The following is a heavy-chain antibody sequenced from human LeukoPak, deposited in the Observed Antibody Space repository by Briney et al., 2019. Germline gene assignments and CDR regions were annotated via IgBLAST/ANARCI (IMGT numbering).Heavy chain of an antibody. J-gene: IGHJ6*02. V-gene: IGHV4-59*01. Sequence: SETLSLTCTVSGGSINGYYWNWIRQPPGKGLEWIGYIYFSGSTNYNPSLQSRVTISVDTSKNQFSLKLNSVTAADTAVYFCARGEALRQNYGMDVWGQGTTVTVS. CDR2: IYFSGST. CDR1: GGSINGYY. CDR3: ARGEALRQNYGMDV.